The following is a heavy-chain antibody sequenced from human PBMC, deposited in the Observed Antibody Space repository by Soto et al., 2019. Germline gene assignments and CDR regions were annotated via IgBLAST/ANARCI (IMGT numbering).Heavy chain of an antibody. CDR3: ARDFAGRPGETFDY. Sequence: ASVKVSCKASGYTFTSYGISWVREAPGQGLEWMGWISAYNGNTNYAPNLQGRVTLTTDTSTNTAYMEVRSLRSNDTAVYYCARDFAGRPGETFDYWGQGTLVTVS. V-gene: IGHV1-18*01. CDR2: ISAYNGNT. D-gene: IGHD6-6*01. CDR1: GYTFTSYG. J-gene: IGHJ4*02.